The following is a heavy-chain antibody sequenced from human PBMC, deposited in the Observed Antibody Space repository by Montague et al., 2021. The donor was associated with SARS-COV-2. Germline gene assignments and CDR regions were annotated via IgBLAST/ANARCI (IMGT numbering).Heavy chain of an antibody. CDR3: ARDITLGMDV. CDR1: GYSISSGYY. J-gene: IGHJ6*02. V-gene: IGHV4-38-2*02. CDR2: IEYSGST. Sequence: SETLSLTCIVSGYSISSGYYRGWVRQPPGKGLEWLGFIEYSGSTYYNPSLKTRVTMSLDTSKNQFSLKLTSVTAADTALYYCARDITLGMDVWGRGTTVTVSS.